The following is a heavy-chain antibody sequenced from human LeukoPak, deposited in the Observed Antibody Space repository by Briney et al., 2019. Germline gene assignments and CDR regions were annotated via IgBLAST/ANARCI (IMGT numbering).Heavy chain of an antibody. CDR1: GYTFTGYY. Sequence: GASVKVSCKASGYTFTGYYMHWVRQAPGQGLEWMGWINPNSGGTNYAQKFQGWVTMTRDTSISTAYMELSRLRSDDTAVYYCARAAYLRTAGFDYWGQGTLVTVSS. J-gene: IGHJ4*02. V-gene: IGHV1-2*04. D-gene: IGHD2-21*02. CDR3: ARAAYLRTAGFDY. CDR2: INPNSGGT.